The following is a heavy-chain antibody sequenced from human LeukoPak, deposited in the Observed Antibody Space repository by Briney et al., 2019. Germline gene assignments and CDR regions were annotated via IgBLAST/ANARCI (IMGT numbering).Heavy chain of an antibody. CDR3: ARYSSGWYDSMYYFDY. V-gene: IGHV1-18*01. Sequence: ASVKVSCKAPGYTFTSYGISWVRQAPGQGLEWVGWISAYNGNTNYAQKLQGRVTMTTDTSTSTAYMELRSLRSDDTAVYYCARYSSGWYDSMYYFDYWGQGTLVTVSS. CDR2: ISAYNGNT. D-gene: IGHD6-19*01. J-gene: IGHJ4*02. CDR1: GYTFTSYG.